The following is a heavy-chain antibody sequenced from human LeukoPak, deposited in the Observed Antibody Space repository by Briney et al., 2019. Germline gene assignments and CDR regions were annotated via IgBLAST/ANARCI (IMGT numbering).Heavy chain of an antibody. CDR3: ASMVRGVIEDDY. D-gene: IGHD3-10*01. Sequence: GESLKISCKGSGYSFTSYWISWVRQMPGKGLEWMGRIDPSDSYTNYSPSFQGHVTISADKSISTAYLQWSGLKASDTAMYYCASMVRGVIEDDYWGQGTLVTVST. CDR1: GYSFTSYW. J-gene: IGHJ4*02. V-gene: IGHV5-10-1*01. CDR2: IDPSDSYT.